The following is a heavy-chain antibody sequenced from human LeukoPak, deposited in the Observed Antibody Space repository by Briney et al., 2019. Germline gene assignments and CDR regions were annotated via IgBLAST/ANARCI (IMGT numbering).Heavy chain of an antibody. D-gene: IGHD3-9*01. J-gene: IGHJ3*02. CDR3: ARARYVNSFYAFDI. CDR2: IYTRAST. V-gene: IGHV4-4*07. Sequence: SETLSLTCTVSGGSISSYYWSWIRQPAGKGLEWIGRIYTRASTNYNPSLKSRVAMSVDTSKNQFSLRLSSVTAADTAVYYCARARYVNSFYAFDIWGQGTLVTVSS. CDR1: GGSISSYY.